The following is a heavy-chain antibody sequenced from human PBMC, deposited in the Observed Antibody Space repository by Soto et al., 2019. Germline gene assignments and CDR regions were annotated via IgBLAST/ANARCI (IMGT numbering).Heavy chain of an antibody. CDR2: ILGRGTT. CDR1: GFTFSYYA. J-gene: IGHJ4*02. Sequence: PGGSLRLSCAASGFTFSYYAMMWVRQAPGKGLEWVAGILGRGTTYHADSVKGRFTISKDNSKSTLYLEMNSLRAEDTAVHYCAKGAVYGDGLWLPESWGQGTMVTVAS. CDR3: AKGAVYGDGLWLPES. V-gene: IGHV3-23*01. D-gene: IGHD4-17*01.